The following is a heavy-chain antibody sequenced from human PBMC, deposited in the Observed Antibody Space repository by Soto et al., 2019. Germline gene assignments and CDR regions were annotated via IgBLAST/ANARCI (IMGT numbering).Heavy chain of an antibody. Sequence: QVQLVESGGGVVQPGRSLRLSCAASGFTFSSYGMHWVRQAPGQGLEWVAVISYDGSHKYYADSVKGRFTISRDNSKNTLYLQMNSLRSEDTAVYYCAKDVVPAAIHYYYYGMDVWGQGTTVTVSS. V-gene: IGHV3-30*18. CDR3: AKDVVPAAIHYYYYGMDV. CDR2: ISYDGSHK. J-gene: IGHJ6*02. CDR1: GFTFSSYG. D-gene: IGHD2-2*01.